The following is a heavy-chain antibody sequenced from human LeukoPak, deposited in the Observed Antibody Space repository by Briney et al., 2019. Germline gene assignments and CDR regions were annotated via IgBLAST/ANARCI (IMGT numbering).Heavy chain of an antibody. J-gene: IGHJ6*02. Sequence: VASVNVSCKASGGTFSSYAISWVRQAPGQGLEWMGGIIPIFGTANYAQKFQGRVTITADESTSTAYMELSSLRSEDTAVYYCARVPYLYYDFWSGYDYYYYGMDVWGQGTTVTVSS. CDR3: ARVPYLYYDFWSGYDYYYYGMDV. CDR1: GGTFSSYA. D-gene: IGHD3-3*01. V-gene: IGHV1-69*13. CDR2: IIPIFGTA.